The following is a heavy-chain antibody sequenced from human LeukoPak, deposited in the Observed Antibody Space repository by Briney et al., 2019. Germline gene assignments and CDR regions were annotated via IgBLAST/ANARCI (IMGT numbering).Heavy chain of an antibody. CDR1: GFTFSSYS. D-gene: IGHD1-26*01. CDR3: ARDGRYSWNCFDY. Sequence: PGGSLRLSCAASGFTFSSYSMNWVRQAPGKGLEWVSSISSHNNYYYADSVKGRFIIYRDNTKNSLFLQMNSLRAEDTALYYCARDGRYSWNCFDYGCQGTLVTVSS. CDR2: ISSHNNY. J-gene: IGHJ4*02. V-gene: IGHV3-21*01.